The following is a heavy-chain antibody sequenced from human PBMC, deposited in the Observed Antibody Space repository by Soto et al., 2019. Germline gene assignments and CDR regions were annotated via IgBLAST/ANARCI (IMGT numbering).Heavy chain of an antibody. Sequence: QVQLVESGGGVVQPGRSLRLSCAASGFTFCSYGMHWVRQAPGKGLEWVAVISYDGSNKYYADSVKGRFTISRDNSKNKLYLQMNSLRAEDTAVYYCAKDRLYYYGSGALDYWGQGTLVTVSS. V-gene: IGHV3-30*18. J-gene: IGHJ4*02. D-gene: IGHD3-10*01. CDR1: GFTFCSYG. CDR2: ISYDGSNK. CDR3: AKDRLYYYGSGALDY.